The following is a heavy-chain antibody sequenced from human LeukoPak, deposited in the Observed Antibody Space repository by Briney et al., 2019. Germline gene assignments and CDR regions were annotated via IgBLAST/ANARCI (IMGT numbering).Heavy chain of an antibody. CDR1: GGTFSSYA. CDR2: IIPIFGTA. CDR3: ARESGIAVAGLDCYYMDV. Sequence: SVKVSCKASGGTFSSYAISWVRQAPGQGLEWMGGIIPIFGTANYAQKFQGRVTITTDESTSTAYMELSSLRSEDTAVYYCARESGIAVAGLDCYYMDVWGRGTTVTVSS. V-gene: IGHV1-69*05. D-gene: IGHD6-19*01. J-gene: IGHJ6*03.